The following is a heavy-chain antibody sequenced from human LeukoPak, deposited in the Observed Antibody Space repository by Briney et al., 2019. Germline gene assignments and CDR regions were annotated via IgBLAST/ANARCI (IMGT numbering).Heavy chain of an antibody. V-gene: IGHV4-30-2*01. CDR2: IYHSGST. CDR3: ARVHRMSRDYYDSSGSTRGWFDP. J-gene: IGHJ5*02. D-gene: IGHD3-22*01. Sequence: SQTLSLTCTVSGGSISSGGYYWSWIRQPPGKGLEWIGYIYHSGSTYYNPSLKSRVTISVDRSKNQFSLKLSSVTAADTAVYYCARVHRMSRDYYDSSGSTRGWFDPWGQGTLVTVSS. CDR1: GGSISSGGYY.